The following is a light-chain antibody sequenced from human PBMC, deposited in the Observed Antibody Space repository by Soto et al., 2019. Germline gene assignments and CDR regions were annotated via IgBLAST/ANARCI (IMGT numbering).Light chain of an antibody. V-gene: IGLV3-10*01. J-gene: IGLJ3*02. CDR1: GLPKKY. CDR2: EDS. CDR3: YSVDISGNHRV. Sequence: SYELTQPPSVSVSPGHTARITCSGSGLPKKYVYWFQQRSGQAPVLVIYEDSKRPSGIHERFSGSSSGTMATLNISGAQVEYEADYYCYSVDISGNHRVFGGGPKFTVL.